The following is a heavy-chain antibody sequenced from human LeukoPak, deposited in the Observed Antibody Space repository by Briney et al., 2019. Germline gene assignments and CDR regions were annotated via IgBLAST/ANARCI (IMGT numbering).Heavy chain of an antibody. V-gene: IGHV3-9*01. D-gene: IGHD3-10*01. CDR2: ISWNSCSI. J-gene: IGHJ3*02. CDR1: GFTFDDYA. Sequence: PGGSLRLSCAVSGFTFDDYAMLWARQAPGKGLEWVSGISWNSCSIGYGDSVKGRFTISRDHAKHSLYVNMHPERAEDTALYYCAKGTGIYIHDAFDIWGQGTMVTVSS. CDR3: AKGTGIYIHDAFDI.